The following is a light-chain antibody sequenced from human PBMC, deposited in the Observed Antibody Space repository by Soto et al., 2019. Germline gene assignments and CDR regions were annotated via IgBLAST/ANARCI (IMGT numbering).Light chain of an antibody. V-gene: IGLV2-14*01. CDR1: SSDVGGYNY. CDR3: SSYTSSSTPV. J-gene: IGLJ1*01. Sequence: QSALTQPASVSGSPGQSITISCTGTSSDVGGYNYVSWYQQHPGKAPKLMIYDVSNRPSGVSNRFSGSKSGNTASLTISGLQAEDEADYYSSSYTSSSTPVXGTGTKVTVL. CDR2: DVS.